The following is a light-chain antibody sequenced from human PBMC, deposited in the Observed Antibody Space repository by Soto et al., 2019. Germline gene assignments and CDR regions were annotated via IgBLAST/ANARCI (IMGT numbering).Light chain of an antibody. Sequence: DIQMTQSPSSLSASVGDGVTITCRASQSISSYLNWYQQKPGKAPKLLIYAASSLQSGVPSGFSGSGSGTDFTLTISSLQPEDFATYYCQQSYTTPRTFGQGTRVEIK. CDR1: QSISSY. CDR3: QQSYTTPRT. V-gene: IGKV1-39*01. J-gene: IGKJ1*01. CDR2: AAS.